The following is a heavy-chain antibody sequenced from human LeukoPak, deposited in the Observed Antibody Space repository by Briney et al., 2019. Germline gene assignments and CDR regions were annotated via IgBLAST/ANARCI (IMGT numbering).Heavy chain of an antibody. J-gene: IGHJ4*02. D-gene: IGHD3-3*01. V-gene: IGHV3-23*01. CDR3: ARYSNYPPWSGYYIPLGY. Sequence: TGGSLRLSCAASGFTFSSYGMHWVRQARGKGLEWVSPISGSGGSTYYADSVKGRFTISRDNSKNTLYLQMNSLRAEDTAVYYCARYSNYPPWSGYYIPLGYWGQGTLVTVSS. CDR2: ISGSGGST. CDR1: GFTFSSYG.